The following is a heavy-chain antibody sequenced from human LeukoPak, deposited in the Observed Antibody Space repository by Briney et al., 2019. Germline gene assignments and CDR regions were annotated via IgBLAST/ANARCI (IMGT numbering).Heavy chain of an antibody. V-gene: IGHV3-21*01. CDR3: ARDRGSIAARFSLGKGYYYYMDV. Sequence: GGSLRLSCAASGFTFSSYSMNWVRQAPGRGLEWVSSVSTSSSYIYYADSLKGRFTISRDNAKNSLYLQMNSLRAEDTAVYYCARDRGSIAARFSLGKGYYYYMDVWGKGTTVTVSS. CDR2: VSTSSSYI. D-gene: IGHD6-6*01. CDR1: GFTFSSYS. J-gene: IGHJ6*03.